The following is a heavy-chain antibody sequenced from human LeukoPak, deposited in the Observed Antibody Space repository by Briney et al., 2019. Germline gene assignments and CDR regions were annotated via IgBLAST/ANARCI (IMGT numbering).Heavy chain of an antibody. CDR3: ARAPDYYDSSGYPGDY. Sequence: GASVKVSCKASGYTFTSYGISWVRQAPGQGLEWMGWISAYNGNTNYAQKFQGRVTITADKSTSTAYMELSSLRSEDTAVYYCARAPDYYDSSGYPGDYWGQGTLVTVSS. J-gene: IGHJ4*02. CDR1: GYTFTSYG. V-gene: IGHV1-18*01. CDR2: ISAYNGNT. D-gene: IGHD3-22*01.